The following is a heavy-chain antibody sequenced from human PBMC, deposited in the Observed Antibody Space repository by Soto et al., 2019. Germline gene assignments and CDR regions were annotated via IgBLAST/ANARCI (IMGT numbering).Heavy chain of an antibody. Sequence: EVQLVESGGGLVQPGGSLRLSCAASGLTFSSYSMNWVRQAPGKGLEWVSYISSSSSTIYYADSVKGRFTISRDNAKNSLYLQMNSLRAEDTAVYYCARAALYNWNDVSWFDPWGQGTLVTVSS. CDR1: GLTFSSYS. J-gene: IGHJ5*02. V-gene: IGHV3-48*01. D-gene: IGHD1-1*01. CDR2: ISSSSSTI. CDR3: ARAALYNWNDVSWFDP.